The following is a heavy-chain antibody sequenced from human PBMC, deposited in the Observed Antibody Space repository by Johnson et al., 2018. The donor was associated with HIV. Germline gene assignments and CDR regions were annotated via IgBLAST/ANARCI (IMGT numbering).Heavy chain of an antibody. V-gene: IGHV3-33*01. Sequence: QVQLVESGGGLVKPGGSLRLSCAASGFTFGSYGMHWVRQAPGQGLERVAVIWYDGRNKNYSDSVKGRFTISSDNSKNTLYLQMNSLRAEDTAVYYCATSTASDAFDIWGQGTMVTVSS. D-gene: IGHD1-1*01. CDR1: GFTFGSYG. CDR3: ATSTASDAFDI. CDR2: IWYDGRNK. J-gene: IGHJ3*02.